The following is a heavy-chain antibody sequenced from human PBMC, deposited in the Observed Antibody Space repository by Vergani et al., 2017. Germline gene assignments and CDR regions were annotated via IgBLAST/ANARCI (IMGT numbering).Heavy chain of an antibody. CDR1: GFNLSDHY. Sequence: LEESGGGSVKPGGSLRLSCAASGFNLSDHYRSWIRQAPGKGLEWFSQISPGASTVPYTDSVTGRFTVPRDNDNNSLTLDMTTLRVEDTAVYYCAKNPGISTTRHYYAMDVWGQGTTVTVSS. J-gene: IGHJ6*02. V-gene: IGHV3-11*04. CDR2: ISPGASTV. CDR3: AKNPGISTTRHYYAMDV. D-gene: IGHD1-1*01.